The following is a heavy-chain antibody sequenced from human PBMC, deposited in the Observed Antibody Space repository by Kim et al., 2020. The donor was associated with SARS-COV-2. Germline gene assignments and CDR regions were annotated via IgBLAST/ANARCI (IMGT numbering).Heavy chain of an antibody. Sequence: NYAQKFQGRVTMTRDTSISTAYMELSRLRSDDTAVYYCARWLRFLGYMDVWGKGTTVTVSS. D-gene: IGHD3-3*01. CDR3: ARWLRFLGYMDV. V-gene: IGHV1-2*02. J-gene: IGHJ6*03.